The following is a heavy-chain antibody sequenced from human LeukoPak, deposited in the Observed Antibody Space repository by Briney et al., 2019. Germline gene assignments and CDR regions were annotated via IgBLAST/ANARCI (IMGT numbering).Heavy chain of an antibody. CDR1: GFTFSSYG. J-gene: IGHJ4*02. D-gene: IGHD5-24*01. CDR3: AKDKGRWLHQVGGYFDY. Sequence: GGPLRLSCAASGFTFSSYGMHWVRQAPGKGLEWVAFIRYGGSNKYYADSVKGRFTISRDNSKNTLYLQMNSLRAEDTAVYYCAKDKGRWLHQVGGYFDYWGQGTLVTVSS. CDR2: IRYGGSNK. V-gene: IGHV3-30*02.